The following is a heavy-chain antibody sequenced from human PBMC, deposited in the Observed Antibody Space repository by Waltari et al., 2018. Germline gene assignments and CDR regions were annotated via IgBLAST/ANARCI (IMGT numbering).Heavy chain of an antibody. CDR1: GFTVSSTE. D-gene: IGHD2-2*01. CDR3: ARGPPRVPVDY. Sequence: EVQLVESGGGLIQPGGSLRLSCAASGFTVSSTEMSWGRQAPGKGLELVSFIYSGGSTYYADSVKGRFTISRDNSKNTLYLQMNSLRAEDTAVYYCARGPPRVPVDYWGQGTLVTVSS. J-gene: IGHJ4*02. V-gene: IGHV3-53*01. CDR2: IYSGGST.